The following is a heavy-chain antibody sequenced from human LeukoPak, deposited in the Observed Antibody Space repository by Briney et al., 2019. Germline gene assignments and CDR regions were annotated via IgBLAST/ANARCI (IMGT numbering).Heavy chain of an antibody. CDR1: GDTFTSYA. J-gene: IGHJ4*02. D-gene: IGHD3-9*01. CDR2: INAGNGNT. V-gene: IGHV1-3*03. Sequence: ASVRVSSKASGDTFTSYAMHWVRQAPGQRVERMGWINAGNGNTKYSQEIQGRVTITRDTSARTDYMEVRSVRDGDRDVYFSVRGIRVTGTTPRSYYDILPGSLGPFDYWGQGTLVTVSS. CDR3: VRGIRVTGTTPRSYYDILPGSLGPFDY.